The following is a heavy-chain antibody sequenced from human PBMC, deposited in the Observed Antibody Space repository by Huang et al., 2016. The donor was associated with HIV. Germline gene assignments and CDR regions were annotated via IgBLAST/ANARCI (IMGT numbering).Heavy chain of an antibody. D-gene: IGHD3-3*01. CDR2: INDGIKNR. CDR1: GLTFSSYA. Sequence: EVLLLESGGGLVQPGGSLRLSCVASGLTFSSYAMSWVRQAPGKGLEWVSGINDGIKNRYYAHSVKGRFAVSRDDSTNTLYLQMNSLRAEDTAVYYCAKDADTSGYDVLGPFGSWGQGTLVTVSS. CDR3: AKDADTSGYDVLGPFGS. V-gene: IGHV3-23*01. J-gene: IGHJ4*02.